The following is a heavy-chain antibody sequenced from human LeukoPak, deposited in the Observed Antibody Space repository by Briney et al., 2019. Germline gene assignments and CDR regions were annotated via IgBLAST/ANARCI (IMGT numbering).Heavy chain of an antibody. CDR1: GGSISSSNW. D-gene: IGHD6-13*01. CDR2: IYHSGST. CDR3: ATQDRIAADYYYYYMDV. V-gene: IGHV4-4*02. Sequence: PSETLSLTCAVSGGSISSSNWWSWVRQPPGKGLEWIGEIYHSGSTNYNPSLKSRVTISVDKSKNQFSLKLSSVTAADTAVYYCATQDRIAADYYYYYMDVWGKGTTVTVSS. J-gene: IGHJ6*03.